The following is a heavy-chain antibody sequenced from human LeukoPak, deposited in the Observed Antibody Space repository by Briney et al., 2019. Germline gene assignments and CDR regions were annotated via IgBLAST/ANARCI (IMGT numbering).Heavy chain of an antibody. CDR2: ISGSGGRT. CDR1: GFPFSSYA. D-gene: IGHD2-2*01. CDR3: AKDHDALVPAAQFDY. J-gene: IGHJ4*02. Sequence: TGGSLRLSCAVSGFPFSSYAMSWVRQAPGKGLEWVSTISGSGGRTYYADSVKGRFTISRDNSNNTLSLQMTSLRAGDTAVYYCAKDHDALVPAAQFDYWGQGTLVTVSS. V-gene: IGHV3-23*01.